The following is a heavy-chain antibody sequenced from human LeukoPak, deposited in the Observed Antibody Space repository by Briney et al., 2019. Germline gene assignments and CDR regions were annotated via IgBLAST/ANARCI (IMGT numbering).Heavy chain of an antibody. Sequence: GGSLRLSCSASGFTFSVYAIHWVRQAPGKGLEYVSTIISNGGSTYYADSVKGRFTISRDNSKNTVSLQMNSLRAEDTAVYYCARGRRDSSGYYQNYFDYWGQGTLVTVSS. CDR2: IISNGGST. CDR1: GFTFSVYA. J-gene: IGHJ4*02. CDR3: ARGRRDSSGYYQNYFDY. V-gene: IGHV3-64*04. D-gene: IGHD3-22*01.